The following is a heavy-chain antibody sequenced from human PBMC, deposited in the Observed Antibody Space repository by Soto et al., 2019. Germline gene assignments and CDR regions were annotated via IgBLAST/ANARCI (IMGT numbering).Heavy chain of an antibody. CDR3: AKSPNFYCSSPNCYKYYFDH. D-gene: IGHD2-2*02. CDR1: GFTFSSYG. CDR2: ISYDGSEK. J-gene: IGHJ4*02. Sequence: CAASGFTFSSYGMHWVRQAPGKGLEWVAVISYDGSEKYYVDSVKGRFTISKDNSKNTLYLQMNSLRPEDTAVYYCAKSPNFYCSSPNCYKYYFDHWGQGTRVTVSS. V-gene: IGHV3-30*18.